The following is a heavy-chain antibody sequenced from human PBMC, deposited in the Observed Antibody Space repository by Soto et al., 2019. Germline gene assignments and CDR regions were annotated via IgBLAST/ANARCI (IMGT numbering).Heavy chain of an antibody. CDR3: ARSFGWYAIDQ. V-gene: IGHV4-4*02. Sequence: QMQLQESGPGLVKPSETLSLTCAVSSASIISEQRWSWVRQPPGKGLEWIGEIHHSGSTNNNPSLRSRVTMSVDKSKNHCSLNLNSVTAADTAVYYCARSFGWYAIDQWGQGTLVIVS. CDR2: IHHSGST. D-gene: IGHD6-19*01. CDR1: SASIISEQR. J-gene: IGHJ4*02.